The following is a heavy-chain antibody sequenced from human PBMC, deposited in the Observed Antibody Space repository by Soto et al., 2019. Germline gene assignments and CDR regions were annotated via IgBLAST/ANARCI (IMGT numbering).Heavy chain of an antibody. V-gene: IGHV1-18*01. J-gene: IGHJ4*02. CDR3: ARDRSDYYDSSGYGY. D-gene: IGHD3-22*01. CDR1: GYTFTSYG. Sequence: ASVKVSCKASGYTFTSYGISWVRQAPGQGLEWMGWISAYNGNTNYAQKVQGRVTMTTDTSTSTAYMELRSLRSDDTAVYYCARDRSDYYDSSGYGYWGQGTLVTVSS. CDR2: ISAYNGNT.